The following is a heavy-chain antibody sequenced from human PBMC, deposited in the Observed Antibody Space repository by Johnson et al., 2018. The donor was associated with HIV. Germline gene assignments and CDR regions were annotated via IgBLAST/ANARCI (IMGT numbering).Heavy chain of an antibody. CDR3: ARARGPLYSSSWSGAFDI. D-gene: IGHD6-13*01. CDR1: GFTFSSYG. CDR2: ITWNGGTT. J-gene: IGHJ3*02. Sequence: VQLVESGGGLVQPGGSLRLSCAASGFTFSSYGMHWVRQAPGKGLEWVCGITWNGGTTGYADSVKGRLTISRDNAKKSLYLEVNSLRAEDTALYYCARARGPLYSSSWSGAFDIWGQGTMVTVSS. V-gene: IGHV3-20*04.